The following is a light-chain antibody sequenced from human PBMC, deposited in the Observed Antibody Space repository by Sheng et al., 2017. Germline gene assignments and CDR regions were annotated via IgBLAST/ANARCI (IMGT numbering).Light chain of an antibody. J-gene: IGKJ4*01. CDR3: QQYYSNPLT. V-gene: IGKV1-NL1*01. CDR1: QGISSF. Sequence: DIQMTQSPSSLSASVGDRVTITCRASQGISSFFSPGISRNQGKAPNAPALCCIQIGKWGPDLRFSGSGSGTDYTLTISSLQPEDFVNFYCQQYYSNPLTFGRRDQGGDQT. CDR2: CI.